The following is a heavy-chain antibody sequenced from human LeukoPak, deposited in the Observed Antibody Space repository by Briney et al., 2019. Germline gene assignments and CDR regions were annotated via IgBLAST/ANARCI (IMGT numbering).Heavy chain of an antibody. J-gene: IGHJ4*02. Sequence: GGSLRLSCAASGFTVSSNYMSWVRQAPGKGLEWVSVIYSGGSTYYADSAKGRFTISRDNSKNTLYLQMNSLRAEDTAVYYCARERKYSSSSDFDYWGQGTLVTVSS. CDR2: IYSGGST. CDR3: ARERKYSSSSDFDY. CDR1: GFTVSSNY. D-gene: IGHD6-6*01. V-gene: IGHV3-66*02.